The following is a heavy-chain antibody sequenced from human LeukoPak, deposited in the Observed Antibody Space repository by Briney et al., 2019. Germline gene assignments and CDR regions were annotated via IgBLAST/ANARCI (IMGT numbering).Heavy chain of an antibody. CDR2: INHSGST. CDR3: ASPYYYDSSGYYT. Sequence: SETLSLTCAVYGGSFSGYYWSWIRQPPGKGLEWIGEINHSGSTNYNPSLKSRVTISVDTSKNQFSLKLSSVTAADTAVYYCASPYYYDSSGYYTWGQGTPVTVSS. V-gene: IGHV4-34*01. CDR1: GGSFSGYY. J-gene: IGHJ5*02. D-gene: IGHD3-22*01.